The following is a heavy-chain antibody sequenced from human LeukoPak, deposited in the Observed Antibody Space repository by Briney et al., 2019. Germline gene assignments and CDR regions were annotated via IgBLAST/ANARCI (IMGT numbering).Heavy chain of an antibody. J-gene: IGHJ4*02. D-gene: IGHD3-3*01. CDR3: ANRRRRITMFGVVNDYFDY. V-gene: IGHV3-23*01. Sequence: GGSLRLSCAASGFTFSSYAMSWVRQAPGKGLEWVSAISGSGGSTYYADSVKGRFTISRDNSKNTLYLQMNSLRAEDTAVYYCANRRRRITMFGVVNDYFDYWGQGTLVTVSS. CDR1: GFTFSSYA. CDR2: ISGSGGST.